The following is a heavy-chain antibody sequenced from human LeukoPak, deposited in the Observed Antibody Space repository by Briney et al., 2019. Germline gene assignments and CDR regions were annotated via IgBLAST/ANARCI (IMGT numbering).Heavy chain of an antibody. CDR3: AKDRQGAVAGFTSP. CDR1: GFTFSNYA. V-gene: IGHV3-23*01. Sequence: GGSLRLSCAASGFTFSNYAMTWVRQAPGKGLEWVSSISTSGGSTYYADSVKGRFTISRDNSKNTLYLQMNSLRAKDTAVYYCAKDRQGAVAGFTSPWGQGTLVTVSS. CDR2: ISTSGGST. J-gene: IGHJ5*02. D-gene: IGHD6-19*01.